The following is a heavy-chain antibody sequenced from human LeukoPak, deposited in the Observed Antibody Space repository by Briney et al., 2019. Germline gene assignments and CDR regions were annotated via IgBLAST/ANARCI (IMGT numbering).Heavy chain of an antibody. J-gene: IGHJ4*02. V-gene: IGHV3-53*01. Sequence: GGSLRLSCAASGFTVSSNYMSWVRQAPGKGLEWVSVIYSGGSTYYADSVKGRFTISRDNSKNTLYLQMNSLRAEDTAVYYCARDLGGRDYFDYWGQGTLVTVSS. D-gene: IGHD2-15*01. CDR3: ARDLGGRDYFDY. CDR1: GFTVSSNY. CDR2: IYSGGST.